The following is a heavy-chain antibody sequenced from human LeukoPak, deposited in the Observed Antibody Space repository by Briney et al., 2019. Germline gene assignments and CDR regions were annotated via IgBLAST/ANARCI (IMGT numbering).Heavy chain of an antibody. CDR1: AITFSTYV. CDR3: AMEYYYGSGKDYMDV. Sequence: GGSLRLSCAAAAITFSTYVMNWVRQAPGKGLGWVSYITGSGDTINYADSVKGRFTISRDNAANSLYLQMNSLRAEDTAVYYCAMEYYYGSGKDYMDVWGKGTMVTVSS. J-gene: IGHJ6*03. V-gene: IGHV3-48*03. D-gene: IGHD3-10*01. CDR2: ITGSGDTI.